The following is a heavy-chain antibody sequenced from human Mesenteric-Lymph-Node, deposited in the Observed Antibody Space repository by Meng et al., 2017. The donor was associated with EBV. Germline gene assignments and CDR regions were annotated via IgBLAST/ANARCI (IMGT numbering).Heavy chain of an antibody. CDR2: INYRGNT. J-gene: IGHJ4*02. CDR1: GGSLRKYY. Sequence: QVPRHQWGAGLLKAAETLSRPRAVYGGSLRKYYWSWIRQPPGKGLEWIGEINYRGNTNYNPSLKSRVTVSVDTSKNQVSLKLNSVPAADTAVYYCRVAYCGGGTCADYWGQGTLVTVSS. V-gene: IGHV4-34*01. D-gene: IGHD2-21*01. CDR3: RVAYCGGGTCADY.